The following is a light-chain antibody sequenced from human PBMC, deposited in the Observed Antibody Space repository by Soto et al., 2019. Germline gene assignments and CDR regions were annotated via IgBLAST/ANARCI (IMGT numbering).Light chain of an antibody. CDR3: QQYENLPT. V-gene: IGKV1-33*01. CDR1: QNINNY. J-gene: IGKJ5*01. Sequence: DIQMTQSASSLSASVGERDTITCQASQNINNYLNWYQQKQGRAPKLLIYDASNLEAGVPSRFRGSGSGTDFTFTICRLQPEDIAAYYCQQYENLPTFGQGTRLEIK. CDR2: DAS.